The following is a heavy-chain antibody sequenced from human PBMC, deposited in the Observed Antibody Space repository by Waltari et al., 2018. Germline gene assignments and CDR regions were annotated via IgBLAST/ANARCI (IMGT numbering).Heavy chain of an antibody. V-gene: IGHV3-11*06. CDR2: ISSSSSYT. CDR3: AASRAGGSSWYVAPGYYFDY. Sequence: LEWVSYISSSSSYTNYADSVKGRFTISRDNAKNSLYLQMNSLRAEDTAVYYCAASRAGGSSWYVAPGYYFDYWGQGTLVTVSS. J-gene: IGHJ4*02. D-gene: IGHD6-13*01.